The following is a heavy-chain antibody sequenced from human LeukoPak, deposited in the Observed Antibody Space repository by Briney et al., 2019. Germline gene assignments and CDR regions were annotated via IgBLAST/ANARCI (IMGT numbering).Heavy chain of an antibody. CDR1: GFTFSNYN. CDR2: ISSSSYI. Sequence: GGSLRLSCAASGFTFSNYNMNWVRQAPGKGLEWVSSISSSSYIYYAGSVKGRFAISRDNSKNSLYLQMNSPRAEDTAVYYCARDPYSGNYGNYYYYMDVWGKGTTVTISS. J-gene: IGHJ6*03. D-gene: IGHD1-26*01. V-gene: IGHV3-21*01. CDR3: ARDPYSGNYGNYYYYMDV.